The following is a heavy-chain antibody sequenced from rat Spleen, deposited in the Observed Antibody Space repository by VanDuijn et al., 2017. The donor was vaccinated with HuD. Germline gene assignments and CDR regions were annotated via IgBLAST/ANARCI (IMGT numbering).Heavy chain of an antibody. Sequence: QVQLKESGPGLVKPSLTLSLTCTVSGFSLSNYGVFWVRQPPGKGLEWMGLMWSDGGTDYNSALKSRLSISRDTSKSQVFLKMNSLQTEDTAMYFCARLGGGWGKGVMVTVSS. D-gene: IGHD4-6*01. V-gene: IGHV2-13*01. CDR2: MWSDGGT. J-gene: IGHJ2*01. CDR3: ARLGGG. CDR1: GFSLSNYG.